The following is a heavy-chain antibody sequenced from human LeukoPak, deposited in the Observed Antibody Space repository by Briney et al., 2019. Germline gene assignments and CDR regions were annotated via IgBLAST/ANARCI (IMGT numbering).Heavy chain of an antibody. CDR3: ARVRYRLAETYIDY. D-gene: IGHD3-16*01. CDR1: GYTFTGYY. CDR2: INPNSGGT. J-gene: IGHJ4*02. Sequence: ASVKVSCKASGYTFTGYYMHWVRQAPGQGLEWMGWINPNSGGTNYAQKFQGRVTMARDTSISTAYMELSRLRSDDTAVYYCARVRYRLAETYIDYWGQGTLVTVSS. V-gene: IGHV1-2*02.